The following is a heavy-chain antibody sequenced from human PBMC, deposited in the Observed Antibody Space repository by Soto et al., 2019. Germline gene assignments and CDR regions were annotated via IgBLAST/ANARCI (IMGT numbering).Heavy chain of an antibody. D-gene: IGHD3-10*01. V-gene: IGHV4-38-2*02. Sequence: SETLSLTCTVSGYSVTNGYYWGWIRQAPGKGLEWMGSIFHTGSTYYNPSLKSRVTISVDTSKNQFSLKLSSVTAADTAVYYCARGFGKLEFDYWGQGTLVTVSS. CDR3: ARGFGKLEFDY. CDR1: GYSVTNGYY. J-gene: IGHJ4*02. CDR2: IFHTGST.